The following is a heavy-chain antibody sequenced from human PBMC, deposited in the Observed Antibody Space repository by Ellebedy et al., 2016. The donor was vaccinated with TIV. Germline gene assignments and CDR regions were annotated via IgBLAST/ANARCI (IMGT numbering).Heavy chain of an antibody. J-gene: IGHJ2*01. CDR1: GDSMSNYY. Sequence: MPSETLSLTCTVSGDSMSNYYWSWIRQPPGKPLEWIGYIYYSGSTNYNPSLKSRVTISLDTSKNQFSLRLTSVTAADTAVYYCARLRHYGGDSVWFFDLWGRGTLVTVSS. CDR3: ARLRHYGGDSVWFFDL. CDR2: IYYSGST. V-gene: IGHV4-59*08. D-gene: IGHD4-23*01.